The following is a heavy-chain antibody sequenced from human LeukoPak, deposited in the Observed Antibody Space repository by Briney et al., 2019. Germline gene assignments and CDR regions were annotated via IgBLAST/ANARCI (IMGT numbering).Heavy chain of an antibody. D-gene: IGHD5-18*01. V-gene: IGHV1-69*13. Sequence: AASVKVSCKASGGTFSSYAISWVRQAPGQGLEWMGGIIPIFGTANYAQKFQGRVTITADESTSTAYMELSSLRSEDTAVYYCAGVGGYSYGHIFDYWGQGTLVTVSS. CDR3: AGVGGYSYGHIFDY. CDR1: GGTFSSYA. J-gene: IGHJ4*02. CDR2: IIPIFGTA.